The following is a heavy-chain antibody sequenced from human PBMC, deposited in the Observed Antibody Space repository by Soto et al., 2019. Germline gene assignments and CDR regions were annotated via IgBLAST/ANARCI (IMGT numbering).Heavy chain of an antibody. J-gene: IGHJ6*02. Sequence: GGSLRLSCAASGFTFSSYAMSWVRQAPGKGLEWVSAISGSGGSTYYADSVKGRFTISRDNSKNTLYLQMNSLRAEDTAVYYCAKEAPSGSYYYYYGMDVWGQGTTVTVSS. CDR2: ISGSGGST. D-gene: IGHD1-26*01. CDR1: GFTFSSYA. V-gene: IGHV3-23*01. CDR3: AKEAPSGSYYYYYGMDV.